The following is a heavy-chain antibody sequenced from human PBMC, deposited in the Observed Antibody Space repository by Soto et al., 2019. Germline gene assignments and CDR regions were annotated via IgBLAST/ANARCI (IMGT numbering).Heavy chain of an antibody. D-gene: IGHD3-3*02. CDR3: ARLVVASITYYFDS. CDR2: IYWDDDK. CDR1: GFSLSSSGVG. Sequence: KESGPTLVKPTQTLTLTCTFSGFSLSSSGVGVGWIRQPPGKALEWLTFIYWDDDKRYSPSLKSRLTITKDTSKNQVVLTLTNMDPVDTATYYCARLVVASITYYFDSWGQGTLLTVSS. J-gene: IGHJ4*02. V-gene: IGHV2-5*02.